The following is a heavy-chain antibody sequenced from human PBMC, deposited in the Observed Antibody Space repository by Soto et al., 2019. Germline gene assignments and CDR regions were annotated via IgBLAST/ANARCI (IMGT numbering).Heavy chain of an antibody. Sequence: QVQLVQSGAEVRKPGASVKVSCEASGYTFTSYDIYWVRQATGHGLEWMGWMNPNTGKSGYAQKFQGRVTMTSDTSISTAHMELSSLRSEDTAVYYCARRAETNGWNGFGADKYYFDFWGQGTLVTVSS. J-gene: IGHJ4*02. D-gene: IGHD1-1*01. CDR3: ARRAETNGWNGFGADKYYFDF. CDR2: MNPNTGKS. V-gene: IGHV1-8*01. CDR1: GYTFTSYD.